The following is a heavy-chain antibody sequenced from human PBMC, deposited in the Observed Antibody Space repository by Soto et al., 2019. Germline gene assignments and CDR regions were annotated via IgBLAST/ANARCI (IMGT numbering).Heavy chain of an antibody. CDR3: ARQPPVTTRLYYYYGMDV. V-gene: IGHV5-51*01. Sequence: GESLKISCKGSGYSFTSYWIGWVRQMPGKGLEWMGIIYPGDSDTRYSPSFQGQVTISADKSISTAYLQWSSLKASDTAMYYCARQPPVTTRLYYYYGMDVWGQGTTVTVSS. D-gene: IGHD4-4*01. CDR2: IYPGDSDT. J-gene: IGHJ6*02. CDR1: GYSFTSYW.